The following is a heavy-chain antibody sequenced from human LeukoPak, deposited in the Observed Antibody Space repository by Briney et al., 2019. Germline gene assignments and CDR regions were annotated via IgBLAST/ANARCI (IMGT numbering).Heavy chain of an antibody. CDR3: VRHNWNNFHYYYYFMDV. Sequence: PGGSLRLSCAASGFTFSSYWMSWVRQAPGKGLEWVANINQDGREKYYVDSVKGRFTLSRDNANNSLYLQMNSLRAEDTAVYYCVRHNWNNFHYYYYFMDVWGKGTTATVSS. CDR2: INQDGREK. V-gene: IGHV3-7*01. D-gene: IGHD1/OR15-1a*01. CDR1: GFTFSSYW. J-gene: IGHJ6*03.